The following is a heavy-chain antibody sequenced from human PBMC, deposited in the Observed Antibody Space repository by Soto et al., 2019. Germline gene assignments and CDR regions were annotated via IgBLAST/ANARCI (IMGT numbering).Heavy chain of an antibody. Sequence: SETLSLTCTVSGDSISSSSNYWRWIRQPPGKGLEWVGRIYYSGNTYYNPSLRSRVTISIDTSKNQFSLKLNSVTAADTAVYYCARQAYCGGDCYYYFDYWGQGTLVTVSS. D-gene: IGHD2-21*02. CDR3: ARQAYCGGDCYYYFDY. CDR2: IYYSGNT. CDR1: GDSISSSSNY. V-gene: IGHV4-39*01. J-gene: IGHJ4*02.